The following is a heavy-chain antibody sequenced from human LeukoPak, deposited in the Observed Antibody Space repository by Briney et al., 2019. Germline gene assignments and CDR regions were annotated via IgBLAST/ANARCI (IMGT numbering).Heavy chain of an antibody. J-gene: IGHJ4*02. D-gene: IGHD2-2*01. V-gene: IGHV1-2*02. CDR3: ARDSCSSTSCYGLFDY. CDR1: VYTFTAYY. Sequence: ASVNVSCTASVYTFTAYYMHWVRQAPGQGLEWMGWFNPNSGGTNYAQKFQGRVTMTRDTSISTAYMELSRLRSDDTAVYYCARDSCSSTSCYGLFDYWGQGTLVTVSS. CDR2: FNPNSGGT.